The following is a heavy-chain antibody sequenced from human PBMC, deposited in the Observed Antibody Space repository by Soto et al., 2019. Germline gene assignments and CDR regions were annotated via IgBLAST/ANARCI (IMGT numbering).Heavy chain of an antibody. V-gene: IGHV4-61*01. CDR1: GGSVSSGNYY. J-gene: IGHJ4*02. CDR3: AIGPVVTPFVDS. D-gene: IGHD2-21*02. CDR2: IYYSVTT. Sequence: QVQLQELGPGLMKPSESLSRTCTVSGGSVSSGNYYWSWIRQLPGKGLEWIGRIYYSVTTNYNPSLKRRVTISIDSSKNQFSLNLSSVTAADTAVYYCAIGPVVTPFVDSCGQGTLVTVSS.